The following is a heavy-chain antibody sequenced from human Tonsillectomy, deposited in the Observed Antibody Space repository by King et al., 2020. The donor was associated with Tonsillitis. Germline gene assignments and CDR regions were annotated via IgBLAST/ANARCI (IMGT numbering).Heavy chain of an antibody. J-gene: IGHJ4*02. CDR1: GGSFTGYY. CDR2: INHSGST. D-gene: IGHD3-22*01. CDR3: ARGGRTYYSDSSGFDY. Sequence: HVQLQQWGAGLLKPSETLSLTCAVYGGSFTGYYWSWIRQPPGKGLEWIGEINHSGSTNYNPSLKSRVTISVDTSKNQFSLKLSSVTAADTAVYYCARGGRTYYSDSSGFDYWGQGTLVTVSS. V-gene: IGHV4-34*01.